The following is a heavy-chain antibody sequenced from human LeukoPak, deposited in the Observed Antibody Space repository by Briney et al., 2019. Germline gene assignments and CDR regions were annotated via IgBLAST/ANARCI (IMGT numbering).Heavy chain of an antibody. V-gene: IGHV4-31*03. CDR1: GGSISSGGYY. D-gene: IGHD3-10*01. CDR2: IYYSGST. J-gene: IGHJ4*02. Sequence: TLSLTCSVSGGSISSGGYYWSWIRQHPGKGLEWIGYIYYSGSTYYNPSLKSRVTISVDTSKNQFSLKLSSVTAADTAVYYCARDGSGSSAFDYWGQGTLVTVSS. CDR3: ARDGSGSSAFDY.